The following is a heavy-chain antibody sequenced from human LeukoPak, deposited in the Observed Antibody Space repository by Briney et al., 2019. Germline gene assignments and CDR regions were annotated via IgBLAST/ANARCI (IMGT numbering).Heavy chain of an antibody. Sequence: SETLSLTCTVSGGSISSGSYYWSWIRQPAGKGLEWIGRIYTSGSTNYNPSLKSRVTISVDTSKNQFSLKLSSVTAADTAVCYCAREVSEQPRYYYYYYMDVWGKGTTVTVSS. CDR2: IYTSGST. V-gene: IGHV4-61*02. CDR1: GGSISSGSYY. J-gene: IGHJ6*03. CDR3: AREVSEQPRYYYYYYMDV. D-gene: IGHD1-14*01.